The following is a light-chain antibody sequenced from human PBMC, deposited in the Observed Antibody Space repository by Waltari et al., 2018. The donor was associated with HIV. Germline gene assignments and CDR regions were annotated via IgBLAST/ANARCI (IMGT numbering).Light chain of an antibody. CDR2: GAS. CDR1: QSVSNNY. V-gene: IGKV3-20*01. Sequence: DIVLTQSPGTLSLSPGERATHSCRASQSVSNNYLAWYQKKPGQAPRLLIYGASSRATGIPDRFSGSGSGTDFTLTISRLEPEDFAVYYCQQYGSSPYSFGQGTKLEIK. CDR3: QQYGSSPYS. J-gene: IGKJ2*03.